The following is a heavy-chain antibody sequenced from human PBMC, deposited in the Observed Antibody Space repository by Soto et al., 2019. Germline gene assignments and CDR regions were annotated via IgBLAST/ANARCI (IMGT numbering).Heavy chain of an antibody. CDR2: TSYDGNNK. V-gene: IGHV3-30*18. J-gene: IGHJ4*02. CDR3: AKGGGSARDFDY. CDR1: GFTFGNYG. Sequence: GGSVRLSCTGSGFTFGNYGMHWVRQAPGKGLEWVASTSYDGNNKYYADSLKGRFTVSRDNSKKMVYLQMTSLGPEDTAVYYCAKGGGSARDFDYWGQGALVTVPQ. D-gene: IGHD1-26*01.